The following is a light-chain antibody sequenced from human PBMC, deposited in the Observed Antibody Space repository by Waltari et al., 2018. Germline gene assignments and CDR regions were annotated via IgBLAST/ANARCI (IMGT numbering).Light chain of an antibody. CDR3: QHYDNSPPT. V-gene: IGKV3-20*01. J-gene: IGKJ1*01. CDR2: GAS. CDR1: RSVTGNY. Sequence: EIVLTQSPGTWSLSPGGRATLSGRASRSVTGNYLAWYQQKPGQAPRLLIYGASNRAAGIPDRFSGSGSRTDFTLIISRLQPEDFAVYYCQHYDNSPPTFGQGTKVEVK.